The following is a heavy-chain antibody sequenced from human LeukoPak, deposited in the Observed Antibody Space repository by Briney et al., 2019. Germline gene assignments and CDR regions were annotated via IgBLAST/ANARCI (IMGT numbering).Heavy chain of an antibody. D-gene: IGHD3-22*01. V-gene: IGHV3-30*18. J-gene: IGHJ4*02. Sequence: GRSLRLSCAASGFTFSSYGMHWARQAPGKGLEWVAVILYDGSNKYYADSVRGGFTISRDNSKNTLYLQMNSLRAEDTAVYYCAKDSNYDSSGSPGTLFDYWGQGTPVTVSS. CDR3: AKDSNYDSSGSPGTLFDY. CDR2: ILYDGSNK. CDR1: GFTFSSYG.